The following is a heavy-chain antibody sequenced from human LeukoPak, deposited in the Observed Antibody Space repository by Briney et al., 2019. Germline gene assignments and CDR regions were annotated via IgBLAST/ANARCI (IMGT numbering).Heavy chain of an antibody. CDR2: IIPILGIA. V-gene: IGHV1-69*04. CDR3: AREEWEFDGMDV. CDR1: GGTFSRYT. J-gene: IGHJ6*02. D-gene: IGHD3-10*01. Sequence: ASVTVSYKPSGGTFSRYTLSWVRQAPGQGREWMGRIIPILGIANYAQKFQGRVTITADKSTSTAYMELSSLRCEDTAVYYCAREEWEFDGMDVWGQGTTVTVSS.